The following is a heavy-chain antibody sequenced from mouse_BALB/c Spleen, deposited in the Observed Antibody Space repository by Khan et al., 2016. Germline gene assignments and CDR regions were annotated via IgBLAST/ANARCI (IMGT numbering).Heavy chain of an antibody. CDR2: IDPANGNT. Sequence: VQLKQSGAELVKPGASVKLSCTASGFNIKDTYMHWVKQRPEQGLEWIGRIDPANGNTKYDPKFQGKATITADTSSNTAYLQLISLTSEDTTVYYCARGDYDYWGQGTTLTVSS. CDR3: ARGDYDY. CDR1: GFNIKDTY. J-gene: IGHJ2*01. D-gene: IGHD2-4*01. V-gene: IGHV14-3*02.